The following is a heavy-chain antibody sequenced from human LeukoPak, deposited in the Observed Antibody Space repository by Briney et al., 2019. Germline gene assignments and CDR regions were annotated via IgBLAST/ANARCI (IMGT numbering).Heavy chain of an antibody. CDR3: AREIRQEVYSSSWYVDP. D-gene: IGHD6-13*01. CDR2: IYHSGST. V-gene: IGHV4-4*02. CDR1: GVSISSSNW. J-gene: IGHJ5*02. Sequence: PSETLSLTCAVSGVSISSSNWWSWVRQPPGKGLEWIGEIYHSGSTNYNPSLKSRVTISVDKSKNQFSLKLSSVTAADTAVYYCAREIRQEVYSSSWYVDPWGQGTLVTVSS.